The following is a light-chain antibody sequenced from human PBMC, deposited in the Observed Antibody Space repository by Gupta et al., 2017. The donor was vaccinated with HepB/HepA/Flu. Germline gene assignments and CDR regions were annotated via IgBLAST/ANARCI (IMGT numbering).Light chain of an antibody. CDR1: QDIRND. CDR3: LQHDTCPPT. CDR2: AAS. J-gene: IGKJ4*01. V-gene: IGKV1-17*01. Sequence: DICITQSSSFLSAHAGDRVTITRRASQDIRNDLCWYQQKSGKAPKRLIYAASSLQSGVPSRFSGSGSGTDFTLTISSLQPEDFAASYCLQHDTCPPTFGEGTKVQIK.